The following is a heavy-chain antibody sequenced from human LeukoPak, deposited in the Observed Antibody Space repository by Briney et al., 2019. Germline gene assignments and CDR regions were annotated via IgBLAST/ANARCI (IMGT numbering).Heavy chain of an antibody. J-gene: IGHJ4*02. V-gene: IGHV1-18*01. Sequence: ASVKVSCKTSGYTFTSYGVGWVRQAPGQGLAWMGWISGYNGVTRYPQTFQDRITMTTDTSASTVYMELKNLTSDDTAVYFCARDFSNFGDFWGQGTLITVS. CDR2: ISGYNGVT. CDR3: ARDFSNFGDF. CDR1: GYTFTSYG. D-gene: IGHD3-3*01.